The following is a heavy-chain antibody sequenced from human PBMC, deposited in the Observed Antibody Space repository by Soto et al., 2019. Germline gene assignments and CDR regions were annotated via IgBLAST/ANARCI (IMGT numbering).Heavy chain of an antibody. Sequence: QVQLVESGGGVVQPGRSLRLSCAASGFTFDNFGMHWVRQAPGKGLERVSVIYYDGSKKYYADSVRGRFTISRDNSKNMLYLQMDSLRAEDTATYYCARSPRVRGGTASRGCWGQGTLVTVSS. CDR3: ARSPRVRGGTASRGC. CDR1: GFTFDNFG. CDR2: IYYDGSKK. J-gene: IGHJ4*02. V-gene: IGHV3-33*01. D-gene: IGHD3-10*01.